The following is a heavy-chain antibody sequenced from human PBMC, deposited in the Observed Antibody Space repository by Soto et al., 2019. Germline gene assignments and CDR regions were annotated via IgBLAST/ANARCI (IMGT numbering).Heavy chain of an antibody. CDR1: GGSISSSSYY. J-gene: IGHJ4*02. CDR2: IYYSGST. Sequence: SETLSLTCTVSGGSISSSSYYWGWIRQPPGKGLEWIGSIYYSGSTYYNPSLKSRVTISVDTSKNQFSLKLSSVTAADTAVYYCVRQGLVPAAPALDYWGQGTLVTVSS. V-gene: IGHV4-39*01. D-gene: IGHD2-2*01. CDR3: VRQGLVPAAPALDY.